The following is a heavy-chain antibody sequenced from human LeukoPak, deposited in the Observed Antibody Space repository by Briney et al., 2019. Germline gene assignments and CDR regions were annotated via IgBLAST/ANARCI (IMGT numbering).Heavy chain of an antibody. Sequence: ASVKVSCKASGYTFTSYAMNWVRQAPGQGLVWMGWINTNTGNPTYAQGFTGRFVFSLDTSVSTAYLQISSLKAEDTAVYYCARDPTPVTPSWTYYFDYWGQGTLVTVSS. CDR3: ARDPTPVTPSWTYYFDY. V-gene: IGHV7-4-1*02. J-gene: IGHJ4*02. CDR2: INTNTGNP. D-gene: IGHD4-23*01. CDR1: GYTFTSYA.